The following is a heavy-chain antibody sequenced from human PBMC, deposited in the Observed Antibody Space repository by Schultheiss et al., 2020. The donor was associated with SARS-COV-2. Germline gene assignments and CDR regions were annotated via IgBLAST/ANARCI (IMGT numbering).Heavy chain of an antibody. D-gene: IGHD4-17*01. CDR2: IIPIFGTA. J-gene: IGHJ6*02. Sequence: SVKVSCKASGGTFSSYAISWVRQAPGQGLEWMGGIIPIFGTANYAQKFQGRVTITADESTSTAYMELSSLRSEDTAVYYCANYGDYPGEPTRNYGMDVWGQGTTVTVSS. CDR1: GGTFSSYA. V-gene: IGHV1-69*13. CDR3: ANYGDYPGEPTRNYGMDV.